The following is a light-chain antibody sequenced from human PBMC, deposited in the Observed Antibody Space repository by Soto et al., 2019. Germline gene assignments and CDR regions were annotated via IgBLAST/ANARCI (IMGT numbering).Light chain of an antibody. J-gene: IGKJ1*01. Sequence: EIVMTQSPATLSVSPGARATLSCRASQSVSSNLAWYQQKPGQAPRLLIYDASTRATGIPARFSCSGSGTEFTLTISSLQSEDFAVYYCQQSNNWPRTFGQGTKVEIK. V-gene: IGKV3-15*01. CDR3: QQSNNWPRT. CDR2: DAS. CDR1: QSVSSN.